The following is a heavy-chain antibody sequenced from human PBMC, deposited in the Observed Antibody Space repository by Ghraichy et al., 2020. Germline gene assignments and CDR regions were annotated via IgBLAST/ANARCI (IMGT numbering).Heavy chain of an antibody. Sequence: GGSLRLSCAASGFSISNYWMYWVRQAPGKGPVWVSRIDHDGSSKIYADSVKGRFTISRDNAKNTLYLEMNSLRAEDTAVYYCVRDRGQPDAFDIWGQGTMVPVSS. CDR2: IDHDGSSK. CDR3: VRDRGQPDAFDI. J-gene: IGHJ3*02. D-gene: IGHD3-10*01. CDR1: GFSISNYW. V-gene: IGHV3-74*01.